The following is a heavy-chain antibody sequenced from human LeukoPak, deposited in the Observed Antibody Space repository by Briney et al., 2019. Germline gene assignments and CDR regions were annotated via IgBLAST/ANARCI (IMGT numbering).Heavy chain of an antibody. CDR2: VYTSGST. D-gene: IGHD4-11*01. V-gene: IGHV4-4*07. J-gene: IGHJ6*03. CDR1: GGSISSYS. CDR3: ARGPQVTTSDYYYYMDV. Sequence: KPSETLSLTCTVSGGSISSYSWSWIRQPAGKGLEWIGRVYTSGSTNYNPSLKSRVTMSLDTSRNQFSLKLSSVTAADTAMYYCARGPQVTTSDYYYYMDVWGKGTTVTVSS.